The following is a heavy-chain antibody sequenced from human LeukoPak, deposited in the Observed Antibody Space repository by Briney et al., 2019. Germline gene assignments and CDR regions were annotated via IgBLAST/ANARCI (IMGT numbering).Heavy chain of an antibody. D-gene: IGHD3-3*01. Sequence: GASVKVSCKASGYTFTSYGISWVRQAPGQGLEWMGWISTYNGNTNYAQKLQGRVTMTTDTSTSTAYMELRSLRSDDTAVYYCPRGDYDFWSGYPYYFDYWGQGTLVTVSS. CDR2: ISTYNGNT. V-gene: IGHV1-18*01. CDR1: GYTFTSYG. J-gene: IGHJ4*02. CDR3: PRGDYDFWSGYPYYFDY.